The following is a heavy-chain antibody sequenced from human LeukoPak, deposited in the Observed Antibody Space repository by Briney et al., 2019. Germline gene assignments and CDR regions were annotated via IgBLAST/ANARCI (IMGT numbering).Heavy chain of an antibody. Sequence: SQTLSLTCVISGDSASSSTAAWNWIRQSPSRGLEWLGRTYYRSKWYDDYAVSVKSRITINPDTSKNQFSLQLHSLTPDDTAVYYCARDREPGDGDAFYLWGQGTMVTVSS. CDR3: ARDREPGDGDAFYL. D-gene: IGHD1-14*01. CDR1: GDSASSSTAA. CDR2: TYYRSKWYD. V-gene: IGHV6-1*01. J-gene: IGHJ3*01.